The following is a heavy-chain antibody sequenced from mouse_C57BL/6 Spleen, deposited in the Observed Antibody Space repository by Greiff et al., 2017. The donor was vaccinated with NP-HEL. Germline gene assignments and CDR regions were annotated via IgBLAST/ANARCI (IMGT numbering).Heavy chain of an antibody. J-gene: IGHJ1*03. D-gene: IGHD1-1*01. V-gene: IGHV14-4*01. CDR2: IDPENGDT. CDR3: TTRLDYYGSSYDWYFDV. Sequence: VQLQQSGAELVRPGASVKLSCTASGFNITDDYMHWVKQRPEQGLEWIGWIDPENGDTEYASKFQGKATITADTSSNTAYLQLSSLTSEDTAVYYCTTRLDYYGSSYDWYFDVWGTGTTVTVSS. CDR1: GFNITDDY.